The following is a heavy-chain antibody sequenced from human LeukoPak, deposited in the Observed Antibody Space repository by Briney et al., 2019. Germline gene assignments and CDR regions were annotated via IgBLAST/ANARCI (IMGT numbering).Heavy chain of an antibody. J-gene: IGHJ4*02. V-gene: IGHV3-23*01. CDR3: ARVNYYGSGSYLS. D-gene: IGHD3-10*01. CDR1: GFTFSNYG. CDR2: ISGSGGTT. Sequence: GGSLRLSCAASGFTFSNYGMSWVRQAPGKGLEWISAISGSGGTTYYADSVKGRFTISRDNPNSTLFLQLNSLRAEDSAVYYCARVNYYGSGSYLSWGQGTLVTVSS.